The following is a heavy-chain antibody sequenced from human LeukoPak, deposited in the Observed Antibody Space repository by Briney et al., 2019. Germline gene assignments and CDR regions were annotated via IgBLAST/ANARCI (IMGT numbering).Heavy chain of an antibody. CDR3: ASSVVHP. Sequence: PSETLSLTCTVSGGSISSSSYYWGWIPQPPGKGLEWIGSIYYSGSSYYNPSLRSRVTISVDTSKNQFSLKLSSVTAADTAVYYCASSVVHPWGQGTLVTVSS. J-gene: IGHJ5*02. V-gene: IGHV4-39*07. CDR1: GGSISSSSYY. D-gene: IGHD6-6*01. CDR2: IYYSGSS.